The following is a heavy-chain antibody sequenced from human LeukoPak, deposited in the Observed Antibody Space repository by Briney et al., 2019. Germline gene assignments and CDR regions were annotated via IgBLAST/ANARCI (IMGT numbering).Heavy chain of an antibody. V-gene: IGHV4-61*02. Sequence: PSETLSLTCTVSGGSISSGSYYWSWIRQPAGKGLEWMGRIYTSGSTNYNPSLKSRVTISVDTSKNQFSLKLSSVTAADTAVYYCARSARDGYNSGFDYWGQGTLVTVSS. J-gene: IGHJ4*02. CDR1: GGSISSGSYY. D-gene: IGHD5-24*01. CDR3: ARSARDGYNSGFDY. CDR2: IYTSGST.